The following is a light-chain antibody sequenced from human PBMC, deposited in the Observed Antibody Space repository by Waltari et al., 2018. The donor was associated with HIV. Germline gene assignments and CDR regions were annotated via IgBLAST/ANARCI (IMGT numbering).Light chain of an antibody. CDR1: SRDVWGYNY. V-gene: IGLV2-11*01. CDR2: DVT. CDR3: CSYAGSYDFDVV. Sequence: QSALTQPRSVSGSLGQSVTISCTVISRDVWGYNYVSWSQQHPGKAPKLLIFDVTKRPSGVPDRFSGSKSGDTASLTISGLQSEDEADYYCCSYAGSYDFDVVFGGGTNLTVL. J-gene: IGLJ2*01.